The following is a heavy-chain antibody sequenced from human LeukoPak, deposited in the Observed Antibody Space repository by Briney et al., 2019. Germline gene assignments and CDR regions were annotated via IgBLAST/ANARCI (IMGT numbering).Heavy chain of an antibody. V-gene: IGHV1-2*02. Sequence: ASAKVSCKASGYTFTDYYMHWVRQAPGQGLEWMGWINPKSGDTRYAQKFQGRVTMTRDTSITTAYMDLSSLRSDDTAVYYCAREWDYYAFWGQGTLVTVSS. CDR3: AREWDYYAF. CDR1: GYTFTDYY. J-gene: IGHJ4*02. CDR2: INPKSGDT.